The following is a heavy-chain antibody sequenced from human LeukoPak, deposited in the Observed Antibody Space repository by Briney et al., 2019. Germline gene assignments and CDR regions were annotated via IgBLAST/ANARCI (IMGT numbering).Heavy chain of an antibody. CDR1: GYTFTGYY. J-gene: IGHJ4*02. D-gene: IGHD6-19*01. Sequence: ASVKASCKASGYTFTGYYVHWVRQAPGQGLEWMGRINPNSGDTNYAQKFQGWVTMTRDTSISTAYMELSRLRSDDTAVYYCARDSYSSGPDYWGQGTLVTVSS. V-gene: IGHV1-2*04. CDR2: INPNSGDT. CDR3: ARDSYSSGPDY.